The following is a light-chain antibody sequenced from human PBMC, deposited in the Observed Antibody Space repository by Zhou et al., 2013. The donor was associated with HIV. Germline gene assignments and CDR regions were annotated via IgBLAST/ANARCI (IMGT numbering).Light chain of an antibody. V-gene: IGKV1-5*03. CDR3: QQYKSFLLS. CDR2: ETS. J-gene: IGKJ4*01. CDR1: ETVGRS. Sequence: IQMTQSPSIVSASLGVRVTITCRANETVGRSLAWYQQKRGKAPTLVIYETSILDKGVPSRFAGSGSGTEFILTITSLQPDDLGTYFCQQYKSFLLSFGGGTTVDIK.